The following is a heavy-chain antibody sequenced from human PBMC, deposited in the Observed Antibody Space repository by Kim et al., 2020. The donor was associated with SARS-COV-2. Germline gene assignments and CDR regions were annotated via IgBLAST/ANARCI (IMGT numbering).Heavy chain of an antibody. Sequence: SETLSLTCTVSGGSISSYYWSWIRQPPGKGLEWIGYIYYSGSTNYNPSLKSRVTISVDTSKNQFSLKLSSVTAADTAVYYCARWDAAAEHIDYWGQGTLVTVSS. CDR1: GGSISSYY. CDR3: ARWDAAAEHIDY. CDR2: IYYSGST. D-gene: IGHD6-13*01. J-gene: IGHJ4*02. V-gene: IGHV4-59*01.